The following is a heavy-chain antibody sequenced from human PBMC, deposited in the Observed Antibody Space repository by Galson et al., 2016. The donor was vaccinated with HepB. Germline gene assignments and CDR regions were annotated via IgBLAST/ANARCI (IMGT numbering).Heavy chain of an antibody. CDR2: MYRSGSS. J-gene: IGHJ4*02. CDR3: ARMIIITRGLDH. Sequence: SETLSLTCTVSGYSISSGYFWGWIRQPPGKGLEWIGSMYRSGSSYYNPSLKSRLTFSVDTSKSQIYLTLTSVTAADTAVYYCARMIIITRGLDHWGQGTLVTVS. CDR1: GYSISSGYF. D-gene: IGHD3-22*01. V-gene: IGHV4-38-2*02.